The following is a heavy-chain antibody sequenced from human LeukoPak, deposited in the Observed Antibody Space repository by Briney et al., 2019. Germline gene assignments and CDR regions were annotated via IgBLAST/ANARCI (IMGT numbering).Heavy chain of an antibody. CDR2: SSAYDGNT. V-gene: IGHV1-18*01. J-gene: IGHJ5*02. CDR3: ARGGLVVVVAATPSTTPGLLHWLDP. Sequence: ASVKGACKASGYTFISYGISWVGHAPGQGLEWMGWSSAYDGNTKYAQKVLGRLTMPTDTSTSTAYMELRSLRSDHTAVYYCARGGLVVVVAATPSTTPGLLHWLDPWGQGTLVSVSS. D-gene: IGHD2-15*01. CDR1: GYTFISYG.